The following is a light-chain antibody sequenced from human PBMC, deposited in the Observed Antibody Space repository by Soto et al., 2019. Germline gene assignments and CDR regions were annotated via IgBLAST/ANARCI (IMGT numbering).Light chain of an antibody. V-gene: IGLV2-14*01. CDR2: DVS. Sequence: QSVLTQPASVSGSPGQSISISCTGTSSDVGGYNYVSWYQQPPGKAPKLMIYDVSNRPSGVSNRFSGSKSGNTASLTISGLQAEDEADYYCSSYTSSSTSLYVFGTGTKVTVL. J-gene: IGLJ1*01. CDR3: SSYTSSSTSLYV. CDR1: SSDVGGYNY.